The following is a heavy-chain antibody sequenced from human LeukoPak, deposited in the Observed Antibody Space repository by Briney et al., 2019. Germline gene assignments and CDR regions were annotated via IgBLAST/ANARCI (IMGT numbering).Heavy chain of an antibody. D-gene: IGHD1-26*01. CDR1: GFTFSSYT. Sequence: PGGSLRLPCAASGFTFSSYTMNWVRQAPGKGLEWVSSISTGGSYIYYADSVKGRFTISRDNAKNSLLLQMNSLRAEDTAMYYCARGGGSYYGAWGQGTLVTVSS. J-gene: IGHJ5*02. CDR2: ISTGGSYI. V-gene: IGHV3-21*01. CDR3: ARGGGSYYGA.